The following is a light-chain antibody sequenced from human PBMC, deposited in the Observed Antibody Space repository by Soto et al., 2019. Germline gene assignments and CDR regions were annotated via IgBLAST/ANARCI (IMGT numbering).Light chain of an antibody. J-gene: IGKJ2*01. CDR3: QQYGSSQYT. V-gene: IGKV3-20*01. CDR1: QSVSSSY. CDR2: GAS. Sequence: EIVLTQSPGTLSLSPGERATLSCRASQSVSSSYLAWYQQKPGQAPRLLIYGASSRATGIPDRFSGSGPGTDFTLTISRLEPEDFAVYYCQQYGSSQYTFGQGTKVDIK.